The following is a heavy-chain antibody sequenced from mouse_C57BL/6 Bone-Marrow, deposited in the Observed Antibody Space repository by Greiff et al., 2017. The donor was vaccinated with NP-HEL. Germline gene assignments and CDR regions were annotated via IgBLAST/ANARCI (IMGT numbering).Heavy chain of an antibody. CDR2: IYPRSGNT. J-gene: IGHJ3*01. V-gene: IGHV1-81*01. CDR3: AREGIYYGNYVWFAY. CDR1: GYTFTSYG. Sequence: VQLQQSGAELARPGASVKLSCKASGYTFTSYGISWVKQRTGQGLEWIGEIYPRSGNTSYNEKFKGKATLTADKSSSTAYMELRSLTSEDSAVYFCAREGIYYGNYVWFAYWGQGTLVTVSA. D-gene: IGHD2-1*01.